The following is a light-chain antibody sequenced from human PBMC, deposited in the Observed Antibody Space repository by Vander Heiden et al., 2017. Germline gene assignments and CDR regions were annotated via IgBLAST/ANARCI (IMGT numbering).Light chain of an antibody. V-gene: IGKV3-20*01. J-gene: IGKJ4*01. CDR1: LSVGNNY. CDR2: GAS. CDR3: QQYGHSPLT. Sequence: DIILPPSPGSLSLSPWATGTLSCRASLSVGNNYLAWFQVKPGQSPRLLIHGASIRASGIPDRFSGSVSGTDFTLTITRLEPEDFAVYYCQQYGHSPLTFGGGTKVDI.